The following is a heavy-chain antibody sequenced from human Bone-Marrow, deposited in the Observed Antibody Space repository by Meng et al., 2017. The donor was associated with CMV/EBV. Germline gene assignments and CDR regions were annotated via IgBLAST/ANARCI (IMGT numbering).Heavy chain of an antibody. Sequence: SVKVSCKASGYTFTSYDINWVRQATGQGLEWMGWMNPNSGNTGYAQKFQGRVTITRNTSISTAYMELSSLRSEDTAVYYCARGGITIFGVVIMGSLDYWGQGTLVTVSS. V-gene: IGHV1-8*03. CDR1: GYTFTSYD. D-gene: IGHD3-3*01. J-gene: IGHJ4*02. CDR2: MNPNSGNT. CDR3: ARGGITIFGVVIMGSLDY.